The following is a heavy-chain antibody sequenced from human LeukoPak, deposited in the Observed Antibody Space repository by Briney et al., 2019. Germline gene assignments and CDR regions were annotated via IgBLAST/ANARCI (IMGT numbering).Heavy chain of an antibody. CDR3: ARHGPYYDSSDRPPRPPGYFDY. Sequence: PSETLSLTXTVSGGSITSSNHYWGWIRQPPGKGLEWIGSIYYNGRTYYNPSLKSRVTIFTDTSKNQFSLKMSSVTAADTAVYYCARHGPYYDSSDRPPRPPGYFDYWGQGTLVTVSS. D-gene: IGHD3-22*01. J-gene: IGHJ4*02. CDR2: IYYNGRT. CDR1: GGSITSSNHY. V-gene: IGHV4-39*01.